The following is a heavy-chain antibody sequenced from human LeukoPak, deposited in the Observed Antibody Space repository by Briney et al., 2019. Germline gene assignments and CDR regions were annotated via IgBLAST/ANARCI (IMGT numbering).Heavy chain of an antibody. CDR3: AREGSEQWLVPGYWFDP. CDR2: TYYRSKWYN. CDR1: GDSVSSNSAA. J-gene: IGHJ5*02. V-gene: IGHV6-1*01. Sequence: SQTLSLTCAISGDSVSSNSAAWNWIRQSPSRGLEWLGRTYYRSKWYNDYAVSVKSRITINPDTSKNQFSLQLNSVTPEDTAVYYCAREGSEQWLVPGYWFDPWGQGTLVTVSS. D-gene: IGHD6-19*01.